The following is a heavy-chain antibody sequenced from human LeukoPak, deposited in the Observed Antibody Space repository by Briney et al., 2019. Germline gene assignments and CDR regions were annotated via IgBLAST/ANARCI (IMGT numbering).Heavy chain of an antibody. J-gene: IGHJ6*02. Sequence: GGSLRLSCAASGFSFSSYSMNWVRQAPGKGLEWVSSISSSSSYIYYVDSVKGRFTISRDNSKNTLYLQMNNLRAEDTAVYYCAKDRDIILTGHGMDVWGQGTTVTVSS. CDR1: GFSFSSYS. CDR2: ISSSSSYI. D-gene: IGHD3-9*01. CDR3: AKDRDIILTGHGMDV. V-gene: IGHV3-21*04.